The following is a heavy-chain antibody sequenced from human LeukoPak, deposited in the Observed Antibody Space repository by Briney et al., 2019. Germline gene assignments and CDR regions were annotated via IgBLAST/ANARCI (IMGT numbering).Heavy chain of an antibody. V-gene: IGHV3-66*01. CDR2: IYSGGST. D-gene: IGHD3-16*02. J-gene: IGHJ4*02. CDR3: ARGGYTRSTNTPSSPWDY. CDR1: GFTVSSNY. Sequence: GGSLRLSCAASGFTVSSNYMSWVRQAPGKGLEWVSVIYSGGSTYYADSVKGRFTISRDNSKNTLDLQMHSLRAEDTAVYYCARGGYTRSTNTPSSPWDYWGQGALVTVSS.